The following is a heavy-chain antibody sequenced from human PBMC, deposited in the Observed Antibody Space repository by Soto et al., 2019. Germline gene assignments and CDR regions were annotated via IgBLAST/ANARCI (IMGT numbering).Heavy chain of an antibody. CDR1: GFAFSTKW. CDR3: ARIPYSDTDPCP. D-gene: IGHD1-26*01. CDR2: INIDGTTT. J-gene: IGHJ5*02. V-gene: IGHV3-74*01. Sequence: EVQLVESGGGLVQPGGSLRLSCAASGFAFSTKWMHWVRQGPGKGLVWVSRINIDGTTTNYADSVKGRFTISRDNAKNMLYLQMDSLRAEDTAVYYCARIPYSDTDPCPWGQGTLVIVSS.